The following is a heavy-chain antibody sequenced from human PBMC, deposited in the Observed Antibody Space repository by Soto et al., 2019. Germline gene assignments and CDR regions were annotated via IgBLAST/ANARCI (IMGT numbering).Heavy chain of an antibody. V-gene: IGHV3-11*01. D-gene: IGHD2-15*01. J-gene: IGHJ3*02. Sequence: QVQLVESGGGLVKPGGSLRLSCAASGFTFSDYYMSWIRLAPGKGLEWVSYISSSGSTIYYADSVKGRFTISRDNAKNSLYLQMNSLRAEDTAVYYCVGYCSGGSCYDAFDIWGQGTMVTVSS. CDR1: GFTFSDYY. CDR2: ISSSGSTI. CDR3: VGYCSGGSCYDAFDI.